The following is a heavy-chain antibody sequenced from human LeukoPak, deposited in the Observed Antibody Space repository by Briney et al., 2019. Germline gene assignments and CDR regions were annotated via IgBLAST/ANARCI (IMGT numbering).Heavy chain of an antibody. Sequence: GGSLRLSCAASGFTFSSYGMHWVRQAPGKGLEWVAFIRYDGSNKYYADSVKGRFTISRDNSKNTLYLQMNSLRAEDTAVYYCAKDLEWRSFQDTNAFDIWGQGTMVTVSS. CDR1: GFTFSSYG. CDR2: IRYDGSNK. V-gene: IGHV3-30*02. J-gene: IGHJ3*02. CDR3: AKDLEWRSFQDTNAFDI. D-gene: IGHD3-3*01.